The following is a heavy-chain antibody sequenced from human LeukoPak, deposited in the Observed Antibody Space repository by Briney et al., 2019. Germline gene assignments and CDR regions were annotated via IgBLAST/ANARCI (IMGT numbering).Heavy chain of an antibody. D-gene: IGHD1-26*01. CDR3: ARDLGGSYRSNWFDP. Sequence: ASVKVSCKASGYTFTSYGISWVRQAPGQGLEWMGWISAYNGNTNYAQKFQGRVTMTRDTSISTAYMELSRLRSDDTAVYYCARDLGGSYRSNWFDPWGQGTLVTVSS. CDR2: ISAYNGNT. V-gene: IGHV1-18*01. J-gene: IGHJ5*02. CDR1: GYTFTSYG.